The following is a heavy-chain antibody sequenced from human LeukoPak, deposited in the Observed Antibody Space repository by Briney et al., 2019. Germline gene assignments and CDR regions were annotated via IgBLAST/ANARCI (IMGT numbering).Heavy chain of an antibody. V-gene: IGHV1-18*01. Sequence: GASVKASCKASGYIITTYGISWMRQAPGQGLEWMGWITSYSGNTNYAQKFQGRVTMTTETSTNTAYMELRSLGSDDTAVFYCARVGCSGGSCHSHSVYWGQGTLVTVSS. CDR2: ITSYSGNT. CDR3: ARVGCSGGSCHSHSVY. J-gene: IGHJ1*01. D-gene: IGHD2-15*01. CDR1: GYIITTYG.